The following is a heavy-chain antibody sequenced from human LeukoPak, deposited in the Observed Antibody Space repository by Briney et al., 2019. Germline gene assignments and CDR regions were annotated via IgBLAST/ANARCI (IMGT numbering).Heavy chain of an antibody. CDR3: ARIANTYYSGSGSYFDYGMDV. CDR2: IYYSGST. CDR1: GGSISSSSYY. V-gene: IGHV4-39*07. J-gene: IGHJ6*02. Sequence: SETLSLTCTVSGGSISSSSYYWGWIRQPPGKGLEWIGSIYYSGSTYYNPSLKSRVTISGDTSKNQISLKLSSVTAADTAVYYCARIANTYYSGSGSYFDYGMDVWGQGTTVTVSS. D-gene: IGHD3-10*01.